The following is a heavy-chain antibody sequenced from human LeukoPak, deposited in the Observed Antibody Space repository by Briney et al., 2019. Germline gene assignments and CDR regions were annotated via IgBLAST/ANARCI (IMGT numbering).Heavy chain of an antibody. CDR1: GYSFTNYW. D-gene: IGHD2-21*02. Sequence: GESLKISCKGSGYSFTNYWIGWVRQMPGKGLEWMGVIYPGDSDTRYSPSFQGQITISADKSISTAYLQWISLKASATAMYYCARHGGDSSGGAFDIWGRGTMVIVSS. CDR2: IYPGDSDT. CDR3: ARHGGDSSGGAFDI. V-gene: IGHV5-51*01. J-gene: IGHJ3*02.